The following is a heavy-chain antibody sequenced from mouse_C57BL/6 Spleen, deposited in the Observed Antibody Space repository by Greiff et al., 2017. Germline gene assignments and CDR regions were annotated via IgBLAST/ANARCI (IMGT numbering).Heavy chain of an antibody. CDR2: IYPGDGDT. CDR3: AREQLRLPYYYAMDY. CDR1: GYAFSSSW. V-gene: IGHV1-82*01. D-gene: IGHD3-2*02. Sequence: QVQLKESGPELVKPGASVKISCKASGYAFSSSWMNWVKQRPGKGLEWIGRIYPGDGDTNYNGKFKGKATLTADKSSSTAYMQLSSLTSEDSAVYFCAREQLRLPYYYAMDYWGQGTSVTVSS. J-gene: IGHJ4*01.